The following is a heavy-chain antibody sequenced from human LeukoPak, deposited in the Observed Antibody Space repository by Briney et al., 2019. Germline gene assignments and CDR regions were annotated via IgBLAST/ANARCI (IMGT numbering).Heavy chain of an antibody. D-gene: IGHD4-11*01. J-gene: IGHJ3*02. V-gene: IGHV4-59*01. CDR2: IYYSGST. CDR3: AGSTTVTTYGFDI. CDR1: GGSIGTYF. Sequence: SETLSLTCTVSGGSIGTYFWSWIRQSPGKGLEWIGYIYYSGSTNYNTSLQSRVTIFLDTSKNQFSLKLSSVTAADTAVYYCAGSTTVTTYGFDIWGQGTMVTVSS.